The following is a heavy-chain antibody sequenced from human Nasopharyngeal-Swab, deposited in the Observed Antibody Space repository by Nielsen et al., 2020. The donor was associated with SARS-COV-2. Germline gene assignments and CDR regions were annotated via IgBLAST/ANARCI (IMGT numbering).Heavy chain of an antibody. CDR2: IRYDESNK. Sequence: GGSLRLSCAASGFTFSSYGMHWVRQAPGKGLEWVAFIRYDESNKYYADSVKGRFTISRDNSKNTLYLQMNSLRAEDTAVYYCAKDSRSGSGSYSAWGQGTLVTVSS. V-gene: IGHV3-30*02. CDR1: GFTFSSYG. D-gene: IGHD1-26*01. J-gene: IGHJ5*02. CDR3: AKDSRSGSGSYSA.